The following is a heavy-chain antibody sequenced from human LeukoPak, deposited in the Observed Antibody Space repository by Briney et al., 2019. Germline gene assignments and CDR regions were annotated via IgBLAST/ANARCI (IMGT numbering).Heavy chain of an antibody. Sequence: PSETLSLTCTVSGGSISSGDYYWSWIRQPPGKGLEWIGYIYYSGSTYYNPSLKSRVTISVDTSKNQFSLKLSSVTAADTAVYYCARGWFGNFLHFDYWGQGTLVTVSS. V-gene: IGHV4-30-4*01. D-gene: IGHD3-10*01. J-gene: IGHJ4*02. CDR1: GGSISSGDYY. CDR3: ARGWFGNFLHFDY. CDR2: IYYSGST.